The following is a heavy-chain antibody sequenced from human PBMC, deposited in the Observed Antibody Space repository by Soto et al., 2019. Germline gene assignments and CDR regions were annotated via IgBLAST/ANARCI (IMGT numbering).Heavy chain of an antibody. J-gene: IGHJ4*02. CDR1: GYTFGVYG. D-gene: IGHD2-2*03. CDR2: IGVSDSR. V-gene: IGHV1-3*01. CDR3: TRALGSPWIQLKFDS. Sequence: QDQLVQSGAEVKQPGASVKISCKASGYTFGVYGMHWVRQAPGQRLEWMGWIGVSDSRRSSKQFQGRLTLLRDTSANTVYMELSSLRSEDTAVYYCTRALGSPWIQLKFDSWGQGTLVTVSS.